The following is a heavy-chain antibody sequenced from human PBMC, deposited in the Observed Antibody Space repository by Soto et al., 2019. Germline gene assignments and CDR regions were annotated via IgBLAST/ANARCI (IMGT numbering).Heavy chain of an antibody. CDR2: INPSGGST. V-gene: IGHV1-46*01. D-gene: IGHD4-17*01. J-gene: IGHJ4*02. CDR1: GYTFTSYY. Sequence: ASVKVSCKASGYTFTSYYMHWVRQAPGQGLEWMGIINPSGGSTSYAQKFQGRVTMTRDTSTSTVYMELSSVRSEDTAVYYCARGTLAVTIPNDYGVRRTQRIFDYWGQGTLLTVSS. CDR3: ARGTLAVTIPNDYGVRRTQRIFDY.